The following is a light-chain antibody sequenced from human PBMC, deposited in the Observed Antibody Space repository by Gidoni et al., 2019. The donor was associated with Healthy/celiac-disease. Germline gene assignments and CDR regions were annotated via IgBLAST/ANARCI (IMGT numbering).Light chain of an antibody. J-gene: IGKJ3*01. CDR3: QQRSNWPLFT. CDR1: PSVSSY. Sequence: EIVLTQSPATLSLSPGERATLSCRASPSVSSYLAWYQQKPGQAPRLLIYDASNRATGIPARFSGSGSGTDFTLTISSLEPEDFAVYYCQQRSNWPLFTFGPXTKVDIK. V-gene: IGKV3-11*01. CDR2: DAS.